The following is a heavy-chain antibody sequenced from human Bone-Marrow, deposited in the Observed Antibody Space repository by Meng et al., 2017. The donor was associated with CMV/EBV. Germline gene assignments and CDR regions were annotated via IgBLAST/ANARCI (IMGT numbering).Heavy chain of an antibody. CDR2: ISWNSGSI. J-gene: IGHJ6*02. V-gene: IGHV3-9*03. D-gene: IGHD5-18*01. CDR3: AKDQSGYSYGASYYYYGMDV. CDR1: GFTFDDYA. Sequence: SLKISCAASGFTFDDYAMHWVRQAPGKGLEWVSGISWNSGSIGYADSVKGRFTISRDNAKNSLYLQMNSLRAEDMALYYCAKDQSGYSYGASYYYYGMDVCGQGTTVTASS.